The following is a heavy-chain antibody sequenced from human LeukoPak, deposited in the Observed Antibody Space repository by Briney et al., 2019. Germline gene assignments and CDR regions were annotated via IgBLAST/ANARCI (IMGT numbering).Heavy chain of an antibody. D-gene: IGHD6-13*01. V-gene: IGHV3-7*01. Sequence: GGSLRLSCAASGFTFSSYWMSWVRQAPGKGLEWVANIKQEGSEKYYVDSVKGRFTISRDNAKNSLYLQMNSLRAEDTAVYYCARGAPPAAAGTGGYWGQGTLVTVSS. CDR3: ARGAPPAAAGTGGY. J-gene: IGHJ4*02. CDR2: IKQEGSEK. CDR1: GFTFSSYW.